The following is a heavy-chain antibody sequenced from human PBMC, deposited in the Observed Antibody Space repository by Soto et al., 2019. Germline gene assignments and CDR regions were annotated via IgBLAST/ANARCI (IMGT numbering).Heavy chain of an antibody. Sequence: EVQLVESGGGLVKPGGSLRLSCAASGLTVSNAWLSWVRQAPGKGPEWVGRVRSKAGGGTIDYAAPVKGRFSISRDDSENALHLQMNSLTAEDTAVYYCTTRAYDTSSWGQGTLVTVSS. V-gene: IGHV3-15*01. D-gene: IGHD3-3*01. CDR3: TTRAYDTSS. J-gene: IGHJ5*02. CDR2: VRSKAGGGTI. CDR1: GLTVSNAW.